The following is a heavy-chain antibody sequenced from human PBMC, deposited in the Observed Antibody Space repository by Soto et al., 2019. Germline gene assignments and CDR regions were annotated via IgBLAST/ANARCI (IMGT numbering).Heavy chain of an antibody. D-gene: IGHD3-16*02. Sequence: QVQLVQSGAEVKKPGASVTVSCKASGHIFSDYGISWLRQAPGQGLEWMGGISTYNGNTDYAQKFQGRVTMTTDTSTSTAYMELRSLTSDDTAVYYCARDYDYVWGTYRHTRLYWGQGTVVTVSS. V-gene: IGHV1-18*01. J-gene: IGHJ4*02. CDR2: ISTYNGNT. CDR3: ARDYDYVWGTYRHTRLY. CDR1: GHIFSDYG.